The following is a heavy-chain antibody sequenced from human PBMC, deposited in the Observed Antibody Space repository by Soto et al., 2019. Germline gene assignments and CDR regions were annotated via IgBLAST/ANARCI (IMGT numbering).Heavy chain of an antibody. Sequence: PGESLKISFTGFGYTFTTFWISWVRQMPGKGLYCMGSIDPRDSQTNYSPSFQGHVTISVDKSISTAYLHWDSLKASDTAMYYCARLFCSTDTCDSWFDPWGQGTLVTVSS. D-gene: IGHD1-26*01. V-gene: IGHV5-10-1*01. CDR2: IDPRDSQT. J-gene: IGHJ5*02. CDR3: ARLFCSTDTCDSWFDP. CDR1: GYTFTTFW.